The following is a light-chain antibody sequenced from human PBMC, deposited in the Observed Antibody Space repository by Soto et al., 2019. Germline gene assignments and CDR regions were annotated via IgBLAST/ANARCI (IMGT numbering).Light chain of an antibody. CDR1: QSISSN. J-gene: IGKJ1*01. CDR3: QQSYSTPWT. Sequence: DIQMTQSPSSLSASVGDRVTITCRASQSISSNLNWYQQKPGKAPKLLIYAASSLQSGVPSRFSGSGSGTDFTLTISSLQPEDFAIYRCQQSYSTPWTFGQGTKVEIK. CDR2: AAS. V-gene: IGKV1-39*01.